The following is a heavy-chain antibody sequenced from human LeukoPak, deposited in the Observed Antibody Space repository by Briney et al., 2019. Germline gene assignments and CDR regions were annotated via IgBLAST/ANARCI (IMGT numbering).Heavy chain of an antibody. J-gene: IGHJ4*02. Sequence: SETLSLTCTVSGGSLSSSRYYWGWIRQPPGKGLEWIGSIYYSGSTYYNPSLKSRVTISVDTSKNQFSLKLSSVTAADTAVYYCARRLYGGSYYHFDYWGQGTLVTVSS. CDR3: ARRLYGGSYYHFDY. CDR2: IYYSGST. D-gene: IGHD1-26*01. CDR1: GGSLSSSRYY. V-gene: IGHV4-39*01.